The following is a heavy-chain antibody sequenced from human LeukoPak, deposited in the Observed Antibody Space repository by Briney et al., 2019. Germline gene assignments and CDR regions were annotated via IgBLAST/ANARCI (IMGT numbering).Heavy chain of an antibody. CDR2: IIPIFGTA. D-gene: IGHD2-2*01. V-gene: IGHV1-69*01. J-gene: IGHJ6*04. CDR3: ARREVVVVPAAPPDYYGVDV. CDR1: GGTFSSYV. Sequence: SVKVSCKASGGTFSSYVISWVRQAPGQGLEWMGGIIPIFGTANYAQKFQGRVTITADESTSTAYMELSSLRSEDTAVYYCARREVVVVPAAPPDYYGVDVWGKGTTVTVSS.